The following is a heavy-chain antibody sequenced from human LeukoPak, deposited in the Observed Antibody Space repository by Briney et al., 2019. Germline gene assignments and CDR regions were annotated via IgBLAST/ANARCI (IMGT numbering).Heavy chain of an antibody. D-gene: IGHD3-9*01. V-gene: IGHV1-8*01. CDR3: ARLPLRYFDWLLSRGPYYYYGMDV. CDR1: GYTFTSYD. J-gene: IGHJ6*02. CDR2: MNPNSGIT. Sequence: ASVKVSCKASGYTFTSYDINWVRQATGQGLEWMGWMNPNSGITGYAQKFQGRVTMTRNTSISTAYMELSSLRSEDTAVYYCARLPLRYFDWLLSRGPYYYYGMDVWGQGTTVTVSS.